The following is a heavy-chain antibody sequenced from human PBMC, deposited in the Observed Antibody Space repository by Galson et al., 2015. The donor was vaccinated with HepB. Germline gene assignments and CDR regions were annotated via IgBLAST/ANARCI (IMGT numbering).Heavy chain of an antibody. CDR1: GYSFTSYW. Sequence: QSGAEVKKPGESLRISCKGSGYSFTSYWISWVRQMPGKGLEWMGRIDPSDSYTNYSPSFQGHVTISADKSISTAYLQWSSLKASDTAMYYCARQRVRGVIRVYYYYGMDVWAKGPRSPSP. D-gene: IGHD3-10*01. CDR3: ARQRVRGVIRVYYYYGMDV. V-gene: IGHV5-10-1*01. J-gene: IGHJ6*02. CDR2: IDPSDSYT.